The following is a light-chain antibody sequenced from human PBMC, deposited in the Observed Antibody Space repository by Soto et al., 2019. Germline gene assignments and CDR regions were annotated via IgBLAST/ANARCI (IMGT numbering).Light chain of an antibody. J-gene: IGKJ1*01. CDR1: QTISSY. Sequence: DIQMNQSPSSLSASIGDRVTITCRASQTISSYLSWYQQKPGKAPNLLIYAASSLQSGVPSRFSGSGSGTDFTLTISSLQPEDFATYYCQQYNEYSKTFGQGTKVDIK. CDR3: QQYNEYSKT. V-gene: IGKV1-39*01. CDR2: AAS.